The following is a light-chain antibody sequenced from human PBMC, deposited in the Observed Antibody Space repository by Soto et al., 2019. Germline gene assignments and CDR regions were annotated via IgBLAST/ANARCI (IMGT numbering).Light chain of an antibody. CDR1: TGAVTSGHY. CDR3: LLSYSGARLYV. CDR2: DTS. J-gene: IGLJ1*01. V-gene: IGLV7-46*01. Sequence: QAVVTQEPSLTVSPGGTVTLTCGSSTGAVTSGHYPYWFQQKPGQAPRTLIYDTSNKHSWTPARFSGSLLGGKAALTPSGAQPEDEAEYYCLLSYSGARLYVFGTGTKVTVL.